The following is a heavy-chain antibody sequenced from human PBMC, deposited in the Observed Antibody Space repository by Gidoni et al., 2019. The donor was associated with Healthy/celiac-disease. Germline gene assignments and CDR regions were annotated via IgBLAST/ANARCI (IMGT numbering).Heavy chain of an antibody. Sequence: QVQLVESGGGVVQPGRSLRLSCAASGFPFSSYGMHWVRQAPGKGLEWVAVIWYDGSNKYYADSVKGRFTISRDNSKNTLYLQMNSLRAEDTAVYYCARDQGSGYDPRPLDYWGQGTLVTVSS. V-gene: IGHV3-33*01. CDR3: ARDQGSGYDPRPLDY. CDR2: IWYDGSNK. D-gene: IGHD5-12*01. CDR1: GFPFSSYG. J-gene: IGHJ4*02.